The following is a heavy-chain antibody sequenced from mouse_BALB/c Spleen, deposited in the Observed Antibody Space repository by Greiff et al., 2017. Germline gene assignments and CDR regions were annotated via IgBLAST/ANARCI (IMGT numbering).Heavy chain of an antibody. D-gene: IGHD4-1*01. J-gene: IGHJ4*01. CDR3: ARGTGPNYYAMDY. Sequence: QVQLQQSGAELVRPGSSVKISCKASGYAFSSYWMNWVKQRPGQGLEWIGQIYPGDGDTNYNGKFKGKATLTADKSSSTAYMQLSSLTSEDSAVYFCARGTGPNYYAMDYWGQGTSVTVSS. CDR2: IYPGDGDT. V-gene: IGHV1-80*01. CDR1: GYAFSSYW.